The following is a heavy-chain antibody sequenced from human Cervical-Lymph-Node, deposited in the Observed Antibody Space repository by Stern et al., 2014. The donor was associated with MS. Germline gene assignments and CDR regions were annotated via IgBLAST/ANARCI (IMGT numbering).Heavy chain of an antibody. V-gene: IGHV1-69*09. J-gene: IGHJ6*02. D-gene: IGHD3-10*01. Sequence: VQLVESGAEVKEPGSSVKVSCKASGGTFSSQTVAWVRQARGQGLQWMGTIIPMFGLTTYTQTFQDRITLTADKATGTAYLDLNSLASDDTAVYYCARVRASAGVYYAMDVWGQGTPVIGS. CDR1: GGTFSSQT. CDR3: ARVRASAGVYYAMDV. CDR2: IIPMFGLT.